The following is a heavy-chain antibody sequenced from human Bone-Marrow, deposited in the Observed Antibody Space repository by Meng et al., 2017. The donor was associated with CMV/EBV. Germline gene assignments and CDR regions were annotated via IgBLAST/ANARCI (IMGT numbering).Heavy chain of an antibody. D-gene: IGHD3-3*01. Sequence: SETLSLTCAVYGGSFSGYYWSWIRQPPGKGLEWIGEINHSGSTNYNPSLKSRVTISVDTSKNQFSLKLSSVTAADTAVYYCARGGREYYDFWSGYYSRDYGMDVWGQGTTVTGSS. CDR3: ARGGREYYDFWSGYYSRDYGMDV. CDR2: INHSGST. CDR1: GGSFSGYY. J-gene: IGHJ6*01. V-gene: IGHV4-34*01.